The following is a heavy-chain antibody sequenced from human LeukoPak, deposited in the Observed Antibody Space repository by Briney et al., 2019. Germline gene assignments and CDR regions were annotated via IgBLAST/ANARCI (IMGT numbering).Heavy chain of an antibody. Sequence: SVKVSCKASGGTFSSYAISWVRQAPGQGLEWMGGIIPIFGTANYAQKFQGRVTITTDGSTSTAYMELSSLRSEDTAVYYCARAANWGSWEDYFDYWGQGTLVTVSS. V-gene: IGHV1-69*05. CDR1: GGTFSSYA. J-gene: IGHJ4*02. CDR2: IIPIFGTA. D-gene: IGHD7-27*01. CDR3: ARAANWGSWEDYFDY.